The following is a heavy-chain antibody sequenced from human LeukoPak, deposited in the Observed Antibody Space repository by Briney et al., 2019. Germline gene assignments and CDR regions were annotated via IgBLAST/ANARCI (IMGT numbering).Heavy chain of an antibody. CDR2: IYRSGTT. Sequence: PSETLSLTCTVSGGSISGSYWSWIRQPPGKGLEWVGYIYRSGTTNYNPALKSRVTIVVDTSKNQFSLNLDSVTAADTAVYYCARHTATTYSSSSDWFGPWGQGTLVTASS. CDR3: ARHTATTYSSSSDWFGP. V-gene: IGHV4-4*09. CDR1: GGSISGSY. D-gene: IGHD6-6*01. J-gene: IGHJ5*02.